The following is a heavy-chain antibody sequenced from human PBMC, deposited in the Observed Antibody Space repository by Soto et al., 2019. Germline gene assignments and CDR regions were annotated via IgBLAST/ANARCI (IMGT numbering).Heavy chain of an antibody. CDR1: GGSISSYY. J-gene: IGHJ6*02. CDR2: IYYSGST. D-gene: IGHD3-3*01. Sequence: SETLSLTCTVSGGSISSYYWSWIRQPPGKGLEWIGYIYYSGSTNYNPSLKSRVTISVDTSKNQFSLKLSSVTAADTAVYYCARVEGWDFWSGYYPGYYYYGMDVWGQGTTVTVSS. CDR3: ARVEGWDFWSGYYPGYYYYGMDV. V-gene: IGHV4-59*01.